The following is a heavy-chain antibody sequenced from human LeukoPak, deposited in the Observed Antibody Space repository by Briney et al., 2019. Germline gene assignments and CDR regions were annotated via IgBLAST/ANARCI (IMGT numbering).Heavy chain of an antibody. J-gene: IGHJ5*02. Sequence: PGGSLRLSCAASGFTSSSYSMNWVRQAPGKGLEWVSSISSSSSYIYYADSVKGRFTISRDNAKNSLYLQMNSLRAEDTAVYYCARAFYSSGYKFHTWGQGTLVTVSS. CDR3: ARAFYSSGYKFHT. CDR1: GFTSSSYS. CDR2: ISSSSSYI. D-gene: IGHD6-19*01. V-gene: IGHV3-21*01.